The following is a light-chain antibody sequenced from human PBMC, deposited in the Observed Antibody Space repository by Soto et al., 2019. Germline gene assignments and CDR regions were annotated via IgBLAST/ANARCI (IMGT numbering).Light chain of an antibody. CDR3: QQYGSSLTWT. CDR1: QSVSSY. V-gene: IGKV3-11*01. J-gene: IGKJ1*01. CDR2: DAS. Sequence: EIVLTQSPATLSLSPGERATLSCRASQSVSSYLAWYQQKPGQAPRLLIYDASNRATGIPARFSGSGSATDFTLTISSLEPEDFAVYYCQQYGSSLTWTFGQGTKVDIK.